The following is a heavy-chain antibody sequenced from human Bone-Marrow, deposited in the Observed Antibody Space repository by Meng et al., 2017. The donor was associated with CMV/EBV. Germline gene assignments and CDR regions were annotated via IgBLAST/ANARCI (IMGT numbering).Heavy chain of an antibody. CDR3: ARVISDDFWSGHYPSGCYGMDV. CDR1: GFAFENYY. CDR2: ISSRGSYI. V-gene: IGHV3-21*01. D-gene: IGHD3-3*01. Sequence: GESLKISCAASGFAFENYYMNWVRLAPGKGLEWVSSISSRGSYIYYADSVKGRFTISRDNAKNSLYLQMNSLRAEDTAVYYCARVISDDFWSGHYPSGCYGMDVWGQGTTVTVSS. J-gene: IGHJ6*02.